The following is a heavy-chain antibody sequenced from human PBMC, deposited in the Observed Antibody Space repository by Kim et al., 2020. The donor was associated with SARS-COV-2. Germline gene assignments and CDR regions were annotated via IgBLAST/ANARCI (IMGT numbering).Heavy chain of an antibody. J-gene: IGHJ4*02. Sequence: STPSLTSRVTISVDTSKNQFSLKLSSVTAADTAVYYCARQQWLVQGIDYWGQGTLVTVSS. D-gene: IGHD6-19*01. CDR3: ARQQWLVQGIDY. V-gene: IGHV4-34*01.